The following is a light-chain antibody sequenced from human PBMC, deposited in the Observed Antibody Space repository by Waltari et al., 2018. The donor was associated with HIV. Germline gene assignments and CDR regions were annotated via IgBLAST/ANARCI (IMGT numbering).Light chain of an antibody. V-gene: IGLV2-14*01. J-gene: IGLJ1*01. CDR2: DVS. CDR1: SRDVGDYNY. Sequence: QSALTQPASVSGSPGQSITISCTGTSRDVGDYNYVSWYQQPPGKAPKLMIDDVSNRPSGVSNRFSGSKSGNTASLTISGLQTEDEADYYCSSYTSSSTRVFGTGTKVTVL. CDR3: SSYTSSSTRV.